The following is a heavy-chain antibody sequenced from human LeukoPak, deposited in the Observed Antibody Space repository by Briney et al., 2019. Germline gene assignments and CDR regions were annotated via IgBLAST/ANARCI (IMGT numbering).Heavy chain of an antibody. V-gene: IGHV3-30-3*01. Sequence: PGGSLRLSCAASGFTFSSYAMSWVRQAPGKGLEWVAVISYDGSNKYYADSVEGRFTISRDNSKNTLYLQMNSLRAEDTAVYYCAREYSYDDGQEIEDYWGQGTLVTVSS. CDR2: ISYDGSNK. D-gene: IGHD5-18*01. CDR3: AREYSYDDGQEIEDY. J-gene: IGHJ4*02. CDR1: GFTFSSYA.